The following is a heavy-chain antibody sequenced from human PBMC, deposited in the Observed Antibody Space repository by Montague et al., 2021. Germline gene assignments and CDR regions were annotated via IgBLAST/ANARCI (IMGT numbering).Heavy chain of an antibody. CDR1: GDSMNTYK. V-gene: IGHV4-59*01. D-gene: IGHD1-26*01. J-gene: IGHJ3*01. CDR3: AREWSAFDF. Sequence: TLSLTCAVSGDSMNTYKWNWIRQPPGKGLEWIGYIYSSGNTNYNPSLKSRATISVDTSRNQFSLEVRSVTAADTAKYYCAREWSAFDFWGQGIMVTVSS. CDR2: IYSSGNT.